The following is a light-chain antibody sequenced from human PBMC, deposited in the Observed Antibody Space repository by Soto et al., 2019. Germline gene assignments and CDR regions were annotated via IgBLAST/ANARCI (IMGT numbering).Light chain of an antibody. V-gene: IGKV3D-15*01. CDR3: QQYNNWPPLT. J-gene: IGKJ4*01. Sequence: EIVMTQSPATLSVSPGERATLSCRASQSVSSNXAWYQQKPGQAPRLLIYGASTRATGIPARFSGSGSGTEFXXXXSSXXSEDFAVYYCQQYNNWPPLTFGGGTKVEIK. CDR2: GAS. CDR1: QSVSSN.